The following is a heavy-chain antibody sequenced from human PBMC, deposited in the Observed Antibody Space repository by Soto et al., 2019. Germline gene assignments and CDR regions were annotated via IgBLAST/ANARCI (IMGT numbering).Heavy chain of an antibody. D-gene: IGHD2-2*01. CDR1: GYTFTNYG. V-gene: IGHV1-18*01. J-gene: IGHJ4*02. CDR2: IIPYNGKT. Sequence: QVQLVQSGAEVKKPGASVKVSCKASGYTFTNYGISWVRQAPGQGPEWMGWIIPYNGKTDYAQNLQGRVTMTTDTSTSTAYMELRSLRSDDTAVYYCARGDTVVVPAAMPGFSFDFWGQGTLVTVSS. CDR3: ARGDTVVVPAAMPGFSFDF.